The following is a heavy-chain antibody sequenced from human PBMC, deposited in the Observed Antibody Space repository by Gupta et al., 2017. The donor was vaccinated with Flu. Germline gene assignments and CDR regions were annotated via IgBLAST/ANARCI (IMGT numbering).Heavy chain of an antibody. CDR3: SRGYSHSCGYYHH. D-gene: IGHD2-2*03. J-gene: IGHJ1*01. V-gene: IGHV1-69*01. CDR1: GGPFTSYA. CDR2: IIPISVIA. Sequence: QVQSGAEVKKPGSSVGVSCKASGGPFTSYAISWVRQAPGQGLEWMGGIIPISVIAQYAQKFQGRVTITADESTSTTYMELSSLRSEDTAFFYCSRGYSHSCGYYHHWGQGTLVTVSS.